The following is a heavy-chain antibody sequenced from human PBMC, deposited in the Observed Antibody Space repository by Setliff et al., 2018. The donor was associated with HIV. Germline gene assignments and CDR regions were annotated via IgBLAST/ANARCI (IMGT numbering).Heavy chain of an antibody. CDR3: ARDYIHVFDI. V-gene: IGHV1-2*02. Sequence: ASVKVSCKASGYTFTDNYIQWVRQAPGQGLEWMAWINSASGGTNYAQNFQGRVTVTRDTSINTVYFEVNGLKSDDTAVYYCARDYIHVFDIWGQGTMVTVSS. CDR1: GYTFTDNY. J-gene: IGHJ3*02. CDR2: INSASGGT.